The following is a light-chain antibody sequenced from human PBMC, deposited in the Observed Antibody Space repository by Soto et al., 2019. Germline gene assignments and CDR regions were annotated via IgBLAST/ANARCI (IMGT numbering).Light chain of an antibody. CDR2: ANS. V-gene: IGLV1-40*01. J-gene: IGLJ1*01. CDR1: SSNIGAGYD. Sequence: QSVLTQPPSVSGAPGQRVTISCTGSSSNIGAGYDVQWYQQLPGTAPKLLIYANSNRPSGVPDRFSGSKSGTSASLAITGLQAGDEADYYCQSYDSSLSGYVFGTGTKVTVL. CDR3: QSYDSSLSGYV.